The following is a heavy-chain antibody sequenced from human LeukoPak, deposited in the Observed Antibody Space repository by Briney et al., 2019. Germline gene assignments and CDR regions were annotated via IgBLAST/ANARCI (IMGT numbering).Heavy chain of an antibody. J-gene: IGHJ4*02. CDR3: ARSGAPGDY. D-gene: IGHD2-2*01. Sequence: TSETLSLTCTVSGYSISSGYYWGWIRQPPGKGLEWIGSIYHSGSTYYNPSLKSRVAISVDTSKNQFSLKLSSVTAADTAVYYCARSGAPGDYWGQGTLVTVSS. V-gene: IGHV4-38-2*02. CDR1: GYSISSGYY. CDR2: IYHSGST.